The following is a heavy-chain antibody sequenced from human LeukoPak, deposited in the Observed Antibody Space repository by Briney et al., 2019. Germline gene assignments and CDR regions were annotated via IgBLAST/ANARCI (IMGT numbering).Heavy chain of an antibody. J-gene: IGHJ4*02. CDR1: GGSISSSSYY. CDR2: IYYSGST. V-gene: IGHV4-39*01. D-gene: IGHD1-26*01. Sequence: SETLSLTCTVSGGSISSSSYYWGWIRQPPGKGLEWIGSIYYSGSTYYNPSLKSRVTISVDTSKNQFSLKLSSVTAADTAVYYCATEMRGSYPFDYWGQGTLDTVSS. CDR3: ATEMRGSYPFDY.